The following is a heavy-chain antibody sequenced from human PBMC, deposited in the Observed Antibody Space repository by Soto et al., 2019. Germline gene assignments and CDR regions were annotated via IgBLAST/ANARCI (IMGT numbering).Heavy chain of an antibody. V-gene: IGHV3-33*01. CDR1: GFTFSGLG. CDR2: IRYEESNI. D-gene: IGHD1-26*01. Sequence: QVQLVESGGGVVQPGRSLILSCAASGFTFSGLGMHWVRQAPGKGLEWVAVIRYEESNIYYEDAVKGRFTISRDNSKDTLYLQMNSLRADDTAVYYCARDGVGHTTFFGYFDYWGQGTLVTVSS. CDR3: ARDGVGHTTFFGYFDY. J-gene: IGHJ4*02.